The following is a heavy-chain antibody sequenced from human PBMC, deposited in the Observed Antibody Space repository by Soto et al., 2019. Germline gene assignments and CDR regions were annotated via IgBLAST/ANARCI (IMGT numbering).Heavy chain of an antibody. CDR1: GFSYSRYA. Sequence: EVPLMESGGVLVQPGGSLRLSCAAAGFSYSRYAMSWVRQAPGKGLEWVSGVSANGDTTNYADSVKGRFTISRDNSKKTVDLQMSSMRPEDAAVYYCVKGRGEGYCTGGSCSFANWGQGTLVTVSS. CDR3: VKGRGEGYCTGGSCSFAN. D-gene: IGHD2-8*02. J-gene: IGHJ4*02. CDR2: VSANGDTT. V-gene: IGHV3-23*01.